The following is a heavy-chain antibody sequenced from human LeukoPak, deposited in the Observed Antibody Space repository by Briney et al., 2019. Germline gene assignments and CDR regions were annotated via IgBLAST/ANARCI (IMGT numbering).Heavy chain of an antibody. J-gene: IGHJ4*02. CDR1: GYSVSSAYY. CDR2: IYYSGST. V-gene: IGHV4-38-2*02. D-gene: IGHD3-22*01. CDR3: ARALGSGYLPYFDY. Sequence: SETLSLTCRVSGYSVSSAYYWGWIRQPPGKGLEWIGSIYYSGSTYYNPSLKSRVTISVDTSKNQFSLKLSSVTAADTAVYYCARALGSGYLPYFDYWGQGTLVTVSS.